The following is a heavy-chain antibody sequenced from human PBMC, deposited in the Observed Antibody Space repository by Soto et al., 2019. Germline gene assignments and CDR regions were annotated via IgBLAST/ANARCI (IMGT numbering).Heavy chain of an antibody. CDR1: GFTFSSYG. CDR3: AKVTLRVSTFPDDY. V-gene: IGHV3-30*18. D-gene: IGHD3-16*01. Sequence: QVQLVESGGGVVQPGRSLRLSCAASGFTFSSYGMHWVRQAPGKGLEWVAVISYDGSNKYYADSVKGRFTISRDNSKNTLYLQMTSLRAEDKGVYYCAKVTLRVSTFPDDYWGQGTLVTVSS. J-gene: IGHJ4*02. CDR2: ISYDGSNK.